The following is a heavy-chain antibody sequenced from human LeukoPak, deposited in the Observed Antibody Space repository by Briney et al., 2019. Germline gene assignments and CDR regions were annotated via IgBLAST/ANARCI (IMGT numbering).Heavy chain of an antibody. CDR3: AKVRIAAAGTAGPGDY. CDR2: ISGSGGST. J-gene: IGHJ4*02. V-gene: IGHV3-23*01. Sequence: PGGSLRLSCAASGFTSSSYAMSWVRQSPGKGREWVASISGSGGSTYHANPVKGRFTLSRDNSKNTLYLQMNSLRAEDTAVYYCAKVRIAAAGTAGPGDYWGQGTLVTVSS. CDR1: GFTSSSYA. D-gene: IGHD6-13*01.